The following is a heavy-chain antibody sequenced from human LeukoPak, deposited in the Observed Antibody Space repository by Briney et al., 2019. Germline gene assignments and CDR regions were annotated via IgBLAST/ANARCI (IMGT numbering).Heavy chain of an antibody. CDR1: GGPINYYY. Sequence: SETLSLTCTVSGGPINYYYWNWIRQHPGKGLEWIGFTSYSEGTYYNPSLMSRITISVDRSQNQFSLKMRDVTAADTAVYFCAAADWESFYFDSWGQGALVAVSS. V-gene: IGHV4-59*06. D-gene: IGHD1-26*01. CDR2: TSYSEGT. CDR3: AAADWESFYFDS. J-gene: IGHJ4*02.